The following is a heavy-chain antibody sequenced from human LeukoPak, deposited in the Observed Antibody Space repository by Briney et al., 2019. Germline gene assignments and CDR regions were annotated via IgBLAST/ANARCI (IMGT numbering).Heavy chain of an antibody. V-gene: IGHV4-59*12. J-gene: IGHJ4*02. CDR3: ARPPYSSSWYYSDY. CDR2: IYYSGST. D-gene: IGHD6-13*01. CDR1: GGSISSYY. Sequence: SETLSLTCTASGGSISSYYRSWIRQPPGKGLEWIGYIYYSGSTNYNPSLKSRVTMSVDTSQNQVSLKLSSVTAADTAVYYCARPPYSSSWYYSDYWGQGTLVTVSS.